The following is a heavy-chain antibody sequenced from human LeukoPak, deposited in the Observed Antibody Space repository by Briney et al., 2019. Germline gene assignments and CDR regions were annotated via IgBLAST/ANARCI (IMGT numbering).Heavy chain of an antibody. J-gene: IGHJ4*02. CDR3: ARVEYCTKGVCINFDL. V-gene: IGHV1-2*02. Sequence: AASVKVSCKASGYTFTGYYMHWVRQAPGQGLEWMGWINPNSGGTNYAQKFQGRVTMTRDTSISTAYMELSGLRVDDTAAYYCARVEYCTKGVCINFDLWGQGTLVTVSS. CDR2: INPNSGGT. D-gene: IGHD2-8*01. CDR1: GYTFTGYY.